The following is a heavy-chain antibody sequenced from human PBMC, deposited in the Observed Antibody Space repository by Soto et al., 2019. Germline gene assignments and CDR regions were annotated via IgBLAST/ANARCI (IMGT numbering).Heavy chain of an antibody. Sequence: QVQLVESGGGVVQPGGSLRLSCAASGFTFSNYGMHWVRQAPGKGLEWVAVVSYDGSKKHYADSVKGRFSISRDNPKNTLFLQMNSLRAEDTAVYYCAKDLPLRETYTPFDYWGQGTLVTVSS. CDR1: GFTFSNYG. D-gene: IGHD1-26*01. V-gene: IGHV3-30*18. J-gene: IGHJ4*02. CDR3: AKDLPLRETYTPFDY. CDR2: VSYDGSKK.